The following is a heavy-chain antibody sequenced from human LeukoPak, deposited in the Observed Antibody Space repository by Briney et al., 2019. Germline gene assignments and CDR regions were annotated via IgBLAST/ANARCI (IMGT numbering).Heavy chain of an antibody. D-gene: IGHD3-3*01. J-gene: IGHJ4*02. CDR1: GFTFSSYA. Sequence: GGSLRLSCAASGFTFSSYAISWVRQAPGQGLEWMGGIIPIFGTANYAQKFQGRVTITADESTSTAYMELSSLRSEDTAVYYCARGHDFDGDYWGQGTLVTVSS. CDR3: ARGHDFDGDY. V-gene: IGHV1-69*01. CDR2: IIPIFGTA.